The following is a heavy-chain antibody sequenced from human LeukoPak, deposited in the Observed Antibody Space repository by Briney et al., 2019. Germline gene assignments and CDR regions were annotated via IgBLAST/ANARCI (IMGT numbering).Heavy chain of an antibody. J-gene: IGHJ4*02. CDR3: KSGGAAPGSFDN. V-gene: IGHV3-7*01. Sequence: GGSLRLSCAASGFTFSDYWMSWMHQAPGKGLEWVANIKYDGDEEYYVDSVKGRFTISRDNAKNSLYLQLNSLRVEDTAVYYCKSGGAAPGSFDNWGQGTLVTVSP. D-gene: IGHD6-13*01. CDR1: GFTFSDYW. CDR2: IKYDGDEE.